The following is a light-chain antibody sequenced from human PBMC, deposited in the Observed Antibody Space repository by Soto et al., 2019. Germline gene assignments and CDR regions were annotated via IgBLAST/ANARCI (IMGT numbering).Light chain of an antibody. V-gene: IGLV2-14*01. CDR1: SRDVGAYNL. J-gene: IGLJ2*01. CDR3: SAYTTRSTLV. Sequence: QSVLTQPASVSGSPGQSITISCTGTSRDVGAYNLVSWYQQHPGKAPKLLIYGVRNRPSGISFRFSGSRSGNTASLTISGLLAEDEADYYCSAYTTRSTLVFGGGTKVT. CDR2: GVR.